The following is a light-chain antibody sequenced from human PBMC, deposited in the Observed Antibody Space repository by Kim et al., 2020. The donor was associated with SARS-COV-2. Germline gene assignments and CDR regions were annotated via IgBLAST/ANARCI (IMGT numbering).Light chain of an antibody. CDR2: EDN. V-gene: IGLV6-57*01. CDR1: GANTASNC. CDR3: QSYDSTNRI. J-gene: IGLJ2*01. Sequence: GTNVTISFTRSGANTASNCVQYYQHSPGSTPIIVIYEDNERPSGVPDRFPGSIDSSSNSASLTISGLRTEDAADYYCQSYDSTNRIFGRGSKLAVL.